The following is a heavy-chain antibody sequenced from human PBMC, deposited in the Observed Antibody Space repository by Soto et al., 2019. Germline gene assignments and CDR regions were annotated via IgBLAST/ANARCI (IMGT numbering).Heavy chain of an antibody. Sequence: GGSLRLSCAASGFTFSSYDMHWVRQAPGKGLEWVAVIWYDGSNKYYADSVKGRFTISRDNSKNTLYLQMNSLRAEDTAIYYCARVGGRYNWFDPWGQGTLVTVSS. V-gene: IGHV3-33*01. CDR3: ARVGGRYNWFDP. D-gene: IGHD3-10*01. CDR1: GFTFSSYD. J-gene: IGHJ5*02. CDR2: IWYDGSNK.